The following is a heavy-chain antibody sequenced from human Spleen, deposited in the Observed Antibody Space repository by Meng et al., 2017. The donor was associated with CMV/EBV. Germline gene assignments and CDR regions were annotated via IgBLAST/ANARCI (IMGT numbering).Heavy chain of an antibody. J-gene: IGHJ4*02. CDR2: ISYDGSNT. CDR3: ARDRLPMSSGYYMVW. D-gene: IGHD3-22*01. CDR1: GFTFSRYA. Sequence: SGFTFSRYAMHWVRQAPGKGLEWVAVISYDGSNTYYADSVKGRFTISRDNSKNTLYLQMNSLRAEDTAVYYCARDRLPMSSGYYMVWWGQGTLVTVSS. V-gene: IGHV3-30-3*01.